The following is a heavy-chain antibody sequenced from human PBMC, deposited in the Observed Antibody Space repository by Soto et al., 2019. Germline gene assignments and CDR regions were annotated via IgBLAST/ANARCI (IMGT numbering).Heavy chain of an antibody. CDR3: ARDLVAAAASTYYYYYYGMDV. CDR1: GYTFTGYY. D-gene: IGHD6-13*01. J-gene: IGHJ6*02. V-gene: IGHV1-2*02. Sequence: RASVKVSCKASGYTFTGYYMHWVRQAPGQGLEWMGWINPNSGGTNYAQKFQGRVTMTRDTSISTAYMELSRLRSDDTAVYYCARDLVAAAASTYYYYYYGMDVWGQGTTVTVSS. CDR2: INPNSGGT.